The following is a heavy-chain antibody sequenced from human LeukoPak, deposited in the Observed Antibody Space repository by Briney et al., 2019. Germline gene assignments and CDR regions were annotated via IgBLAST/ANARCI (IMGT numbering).Heavy chain of an antibody. CDR3: AKDLEKKVGATPDY. CDR1: GFTFSTYG. Sequence: GRSLRLSCAASGFTFSTYGMHWVRQAPGKGLEWVAVILYDGSDKYYTDSVKGRFTISRDNSKNTLYLQVNSLRAEDTAVYYCAKDLEKKVGATPDYWGQGTLVTVSS. V-gene: IGHV3-30*18. D-gene: IGHD1-26*01. CDR2: ILYDGSDK. J-gene: IGHJ4*02.